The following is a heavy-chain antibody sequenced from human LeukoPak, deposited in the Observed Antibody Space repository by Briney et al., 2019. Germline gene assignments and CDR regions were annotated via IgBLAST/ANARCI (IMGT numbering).Heavy chain of an antibody. CDR2: TTNGGSTI. CDR1: GFTFSDYN. Sequence: GGSLRLSCAASGFTFSDYNMNWVRQAPGKGLEWVSYTTNGGSTIHHADSVKGRFTISRDNAKKTLYLQMNSLRAEDTAVYYCARSIGLSGGGVDVWGQGTTVTVSS. J-gene: IGHJ6*02. D-gene: IGHD4-23*01. CDR3: ARSIGLSGGGVDV. V-gene: IGHV3-11*01.